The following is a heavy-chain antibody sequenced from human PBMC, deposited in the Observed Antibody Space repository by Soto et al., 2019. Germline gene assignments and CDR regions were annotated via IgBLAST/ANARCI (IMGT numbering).Heavy chain of an antibody. CDR1: GFIFSSYA. CDR3: AKGRGSGGSCSNY. Sequence: GGSLRLSCAASGFIFSSYAMSWVRQAPGKGLEWVSGISGSGDTSYYADSVKGRFTISRDNSTNTLYLQMISVRAEDTAVYYCAKGRGSGGSCSNYWGQGTLVTVSS. D-gene: IGHD2-15*01. V-gene: IGHV3-23*01. CDR2: ISGSGDTS. J-gene: IGHJ4*02.